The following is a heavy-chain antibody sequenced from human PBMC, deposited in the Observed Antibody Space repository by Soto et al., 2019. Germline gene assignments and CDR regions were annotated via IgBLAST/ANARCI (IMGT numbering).Heavy chain of an antibody. CDR1: GGSISSGGYY. Sequence: SETLSLTCTVSGGSISSGGYYWSWIRQHPGKGLEWIGYIYYSGSTYYNPSLKSRVTISVDTSKNQFSLKLSSVTAADTAVYYCARDRRYSGYGGWFDPWGQGTLVTVSS. CDR3: ARDRRYSGYGGWFDP. V-gene: IGHV4-31*03. J-gene: IGHJ5*02. CDR2: IYYSGST. D-gene: IGHD5-12*01.